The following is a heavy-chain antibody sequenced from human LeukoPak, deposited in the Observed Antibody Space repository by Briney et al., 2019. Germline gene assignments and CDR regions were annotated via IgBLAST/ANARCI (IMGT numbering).Heavy chain of an antibody. V-gene: IGHV4-39*07. D-gene: IGHD3-10*01. CDR2: IYYSGST. J-gene: IGHJ5*02. Sequence: PSETLSLTCTVSGGSISSSSYYWGWIRQPPGKGLEWIGSIYYSGSTYYNPSLKSRVTISVDTSKNQFSLKLSSVTAADTAVYYCARRGSGSGSYYSPYWFDPWGQGTLVTVSS. CDR1: GGSISSSSYY. CDR3: ARRGSGSGSYYSPYWFDP.